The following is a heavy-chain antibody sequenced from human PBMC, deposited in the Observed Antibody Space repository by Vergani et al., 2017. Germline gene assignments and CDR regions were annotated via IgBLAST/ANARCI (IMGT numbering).Heavy chain of an antibody. CDR3: GDSSGYYNDAFDI. CDR2: IYYRGST. J-gene: IGHJ3*02. CDR1: GGSISSYY. V-gene: IGHV4-39*07. Sequence: QVQLQESGPGLVKPSETLSLTCTVSGGSISSYYWGWIRQPPGKGLEWIGSIYYRGSTYYNPSLKSRVTISVDTSKNQFSLKLSSVTAADTAVYYCGDSSGYYNDAFDIWGQGTMVTVSS. D-gene: IGHD3-22*01.